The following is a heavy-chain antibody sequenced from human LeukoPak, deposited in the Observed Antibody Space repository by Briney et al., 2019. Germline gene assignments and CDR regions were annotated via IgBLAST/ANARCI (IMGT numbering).Heavy chain of an antibody. CDR2: INPNSGGT. Sequence: ASVKVSSKASGYTFTGYYMHWVRQAPGQGLEWMGRINPNSGGTNYAQKFQGRVTMTRDTSISTAYMELSRLRSDDTAVYYCASGGYSSSWYEDPNWFDPWGQGTLVTVSS. J-gene: IGHJ5*02. CDR1: GYTFTGYY. D-gene: IGHD6-13*01. CDR3: ASGGYSSSWYEDPNWFDP. V-gene: IGHV1-2*06.